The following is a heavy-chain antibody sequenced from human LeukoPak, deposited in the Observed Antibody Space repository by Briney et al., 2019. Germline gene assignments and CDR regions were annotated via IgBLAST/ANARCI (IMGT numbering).Heavy chain of an antibody. Sequence: ASVKVSCKASGYTFTAYHMHWVRQAPGQGLEWMGRINPNSGDTNYAQKFQGRVTMTRDTSISTAYMELSRLRSDDTAVYYCARELYYGDYDILTGTFDYWGQGTLVTVSS. CDR1: GYTFTAYH. J-gene: IGHJ4*02. CDR3: ARELYYGDYDILTGTFDY. CDR2: INPNSGDT. V-gene: IGHV1-2*06. D-gene: IGHD3-9*01.